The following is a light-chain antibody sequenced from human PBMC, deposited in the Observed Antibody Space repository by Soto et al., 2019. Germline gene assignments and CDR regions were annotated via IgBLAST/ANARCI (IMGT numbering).Light chain of an antibody. V-gene: IGKV3-20*01. Sequence: IVLTQSPGTLSLSPVERTTLSCRASQSLSSGHLVWFQHKPGQAPRLLIYGASSRTSGIPDRFSGSGSGRDFTLTISGLEPEDFAVYYCQQYNSWPLTFGGGTKVDIK. J-gene: IGKJ4*01. CDR1: QSLSSGH. CDR2: GAS. CDR3: QQYNSWPLT.